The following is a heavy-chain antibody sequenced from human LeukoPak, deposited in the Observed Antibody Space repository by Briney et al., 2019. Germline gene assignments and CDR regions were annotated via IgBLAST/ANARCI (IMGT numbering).Heavy chain of an antibody. CDR1: GFTFSSYA. CDR2: ISGSGGST. CDR3: AKDGPRRIPYYMDV. V-gene: IGHV3-23*01. Sequence: GGSLRLSCAASGFTFSSYAMSWVRQAPGKVLEWVSAISGSGGSTYYADSVKGRFTISRDNSKNTVYLQMNSLRAEDTAVYYCAKDGPRRIPYYMDVWGKGTTVTISS. J-gene: IGHJ6*03.